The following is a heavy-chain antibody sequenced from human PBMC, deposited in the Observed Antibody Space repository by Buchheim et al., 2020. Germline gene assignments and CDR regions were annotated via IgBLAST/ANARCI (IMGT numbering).Heavy chain of an antibody. J-gene: IGHJ4*02. D-gene: IGHD3-16*01. Sequence: QVQLVESGGGVVQPGRSLRLSCAASGFTFSSYGMHWVRQAPGKGLEWVAVISYDGSNKYYADSVKGRFTISRDNSQKTLNVQMNSLRAEDTAVYYCAKDRQGAGYWGQGTL. CDR3: AKDRQGAGY. CDR1: GFTFSSYG. CDR2: ISYDGSNK. V-gene: IGHV3-30*18.